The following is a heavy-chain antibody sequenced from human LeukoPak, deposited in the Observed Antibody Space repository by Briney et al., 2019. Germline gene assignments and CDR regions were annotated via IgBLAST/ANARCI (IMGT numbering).Heavy chain of an antibody. CDR2: INAGNGNT. J-gene: IGHJ4*02. CDR1: GYTFTSYA. CDR3: AREHYDSSGYPFDY. V-gene: IGHV1-3*01. Sequence: GASVNVSCTASGYTFTSYAMHWVRQAPGQRLEWMGWINAGNGNTKYSQKFQGRVTITRDTSASTAYMELSSLRSEDTAVYYCAREHYDSSGYPFDYWGQGTLVTVSS. D-gene: IGHD3-22*01.